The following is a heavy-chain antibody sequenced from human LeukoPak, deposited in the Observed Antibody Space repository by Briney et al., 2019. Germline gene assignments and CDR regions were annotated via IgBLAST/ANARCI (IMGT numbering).Heavy chain of an antibody. CDR2: INEDGNEK. J-gene: IGHJ4*02. CDR1: GFTFSSYW. Sequence: GGSLRLSCAASGFTFSSYWMNWARQAPGKGLEWVANINEDGNEKYCVASVKGRLTISRDNAKNSLFLQMNSLRGEDTAVYYCVRDPTRAECRSGSCYFDYWGQGTLVTVSS. D-gene: IGHD2-15*01. V-gene: IGHV3-7*03. CDR3: VRDPTRAECRSGSCYFDY.